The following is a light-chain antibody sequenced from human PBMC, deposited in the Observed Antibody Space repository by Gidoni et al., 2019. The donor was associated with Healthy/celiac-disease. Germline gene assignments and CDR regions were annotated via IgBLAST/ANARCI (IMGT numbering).Light chain of an antibody. J-gene: IGKJ4*01. Sequence: DIVLTQSPATLSSSPGESATLSCRSRQSVSSYLAWYQQKPGQAPRLLIYDASNRATCIPPRFSGSGSGTDFTLTISRLEPEDFAVYYCQQRSNWPPLTFGGGTKVEIK. CDR2: DAS. CDR1: QSVSSY. V-gene: IGKV3-11*01. CDR3: QQRSNWPPLT.